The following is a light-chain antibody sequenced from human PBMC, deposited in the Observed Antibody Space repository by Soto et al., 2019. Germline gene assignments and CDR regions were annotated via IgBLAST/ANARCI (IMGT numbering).Light chain of an antibody. CDR3: QHSVTSLIT. V-gene: IGKV3-20*01. J-gene: IGKJ5*01. CDR2: GAS. CDR1: QSVTSTS. Sequence: IVLTQSPGTLTLSPGERATLSCRASQSVTSTSLAWYQQKPGQAPRLLMYGASSRATGTPDRISGGGSGTDFTLTLSRLEPEDFAVYYCQHSVTSLITFGQGTLLEVK.